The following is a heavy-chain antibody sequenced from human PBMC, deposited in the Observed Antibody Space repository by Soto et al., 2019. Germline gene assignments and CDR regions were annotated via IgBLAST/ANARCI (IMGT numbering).Heavy chain of an antibody. Sequence: GESLKISCKGSGYTFTNYWIGWVRQTPGKGLEWMGINYPGDSDTRYSPSFEGQVTISADKSIRTAYLQWSSLKASDTAIYYCARRVVAASRPGMDVWGPGTTVTVSS. J-gene: IGHJ6*02. V-gene: IGHV5-51*01. CDR3: ARRVVAASRPGMDV. D-gene: IGHD2-15*01. CDR1: GYTFTNYW. CDR2: NYPGDSDT.